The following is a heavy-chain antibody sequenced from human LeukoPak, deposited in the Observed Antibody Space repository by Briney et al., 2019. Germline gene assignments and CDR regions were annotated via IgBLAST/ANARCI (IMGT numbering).Heavy chain of an antibody. D-gene: IGHD6-19*01. CDR2: ISSSGSTI. CDR3: ARESIVVANRDLDY. Sequence: GGSLRLSCAASGFTFSSYTLNWVRQAPGKGLEWVSCISSSGSTIYYADSVKGRFTISRDNAKNSLYLEMNSLRAEDTAVYHCARESIVVANRDLDYWGQGTLVTVSS. J-gene: IGHJ4*02. CDR1: GFTFSSYT. V-gene: IGHV3-48*03.